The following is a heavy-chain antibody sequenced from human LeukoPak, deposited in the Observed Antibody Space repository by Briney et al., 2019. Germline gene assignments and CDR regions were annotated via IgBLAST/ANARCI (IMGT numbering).Heavy chain of an antibody. D-gene: IGHD2-2*01. CDR2: VSSRGAT. CDR3: ARAQKTMLSRAVYFFDF. V-gene: IGHV4-59*01. Sequence: SETLSLTCNVSGASISDYYWSWIRQSPTRGLEWIGYVSSRGATNNNPSLKSRVTTSAHTSESQLSLKLTSVTAADTAVYYCARAQKTMLSRAVYFFDFWGQGLLVTVSS. J-gene: IGHJ4*02. CDR1: GASISDYY.